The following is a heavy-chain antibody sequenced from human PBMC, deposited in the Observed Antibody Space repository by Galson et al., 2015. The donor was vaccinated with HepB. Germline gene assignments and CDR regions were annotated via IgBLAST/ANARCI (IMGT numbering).Heavy chain of an antibody. D-gene: IGHD4-17*01. CDR3: ARGVGGVTVTFMSPNFDY. CDR1: GFTFSSYG. V-gene: IGHV3-33*08. Sequence: SLRLSCAASGFTFSSYGMHWVRQAPGKGLEWVAVIWYDGSNKYYADSVKGRFTISRDNSKNTLYLQMNSLRAEDTAVYYCARGVGGVTVTFMSPNFDYWGQGTLVTVSS. CDR2: IWYDGSNK. J-gene: IGHJ4*02.